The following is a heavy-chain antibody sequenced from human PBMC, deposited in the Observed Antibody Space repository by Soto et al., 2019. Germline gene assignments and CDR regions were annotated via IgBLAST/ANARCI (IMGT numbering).Heavy chain of an antibody. Sequence: PGXSLRLSCAASGFTFSDYYLSWIRQAPVKGLEWVSYISSSGSTIYYADSVKGRFTISRDNAKNSLYLQMNSLRAEDTAVYYCARGRPGYCSSTSCYTDYWGQGTLVTVSS. CDR3: ARGRPGYCSSTSCYTDY. CDR2: ISSSGSTI. D-gene: IGHD2-2*02. J-gene: IGHJ4*02. V-gene: IGHV3-11*01. CDR1: GFTFSDYY.